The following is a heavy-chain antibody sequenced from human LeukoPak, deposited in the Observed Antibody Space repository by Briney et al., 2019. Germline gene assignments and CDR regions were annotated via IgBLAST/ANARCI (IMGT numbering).Heavy chain of an antibody. Sequence: GGSLRLSCAASGFTFGSYSMNWVRQAPGKGLEWVSSISSSGSYIYYAGSVKGRFTISRDNAKNSLYLQMNSLRAEDTAVYYCARGYYGDPSQVYYFDYWGQGTLVTVSS. CDR3: ARGYYGDPSQVYYFDY. D-gene: IGHD4-17*01. V-gene: IGHV3-21*01. CDR2: ISSSGSYI. CDR1: GFTFGSYS. J-gene: IGHJ4*02.